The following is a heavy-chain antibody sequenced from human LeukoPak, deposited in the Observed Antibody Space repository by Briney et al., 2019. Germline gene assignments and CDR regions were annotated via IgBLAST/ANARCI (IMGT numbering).Heavy chain of an antibody. CDR1: GGSISTSNYY. Sequence: SETLSLTCTVSGGSISTSNYYWGWIRQPPGKGLEWIGSIYYSGFTYYNPSLKSRVTISLDTSNNQFSLTLSSVTAADTAVYYCARDSLHNYDSGSYFLDYWGQGTLVTVSS. V-gene: IGHV4-39*07. J-gene: IGHJ4*02. CDR2: IYYSGFT. D-gene: IGHD3-10*01. CDR3: ARDSLHNYDSGSYFLDY.